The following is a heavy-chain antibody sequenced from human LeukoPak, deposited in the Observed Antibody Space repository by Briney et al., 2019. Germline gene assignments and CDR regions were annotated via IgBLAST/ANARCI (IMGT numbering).Heavy chain of an antibody. J-gene: IGHJ4*02. V-gene: IGHV4-59*01. Sequence: SETLSLTCSVSGGSINSYYWSWIRQPPGKGLEWLGYIYYSGSTNYNPSLKSRITISVDTSKNQFSLKLSSVTAADTAVYYCAREGTLDSSGYYLGYWGQGTLVTVSS. CDR1: GGSINSYY. CDR2: IYYSGST. CDR3: AREGTLDSSGYYLGY. D-gene: IGHD3-22*01.